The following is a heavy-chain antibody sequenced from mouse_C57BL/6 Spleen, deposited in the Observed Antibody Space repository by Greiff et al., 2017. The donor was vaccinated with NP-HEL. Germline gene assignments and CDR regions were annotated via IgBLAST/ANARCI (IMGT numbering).Heavy chain of an antibody. CDR1: GYTFTSYW. CDR2: IDPSDSYT. Sequence: QVQLQQPGAELVRPGTSVKLSCKASGYTFTSYWMHWVKQRPGQGLEWIGVIDPSDSYTNYNQKFKGKATLTVDTSSSTAYMHLSSLTSEYSAVYYCARGDYGSRDFDVWGTGTTVTVSS. V-gene: IGHV1-59*01. CDR3: ARGDYGSRDFDV. D-gene: IGHD1-1*01. J-gene: IGHJ1*03.